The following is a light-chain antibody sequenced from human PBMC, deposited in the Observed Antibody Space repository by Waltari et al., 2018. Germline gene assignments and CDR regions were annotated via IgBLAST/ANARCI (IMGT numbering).Light chain of an antibody. J-gene: IGKJ1*01. Sequence: IVMSQSPATLSVSSGAGATLSCRASQCVGSKSAWYPLKPGQAPSLLIYAASSRATGIPATFSVSGYGTDFTPTISSQQSDGFAVYYGQQYHNWLPWTFRQGTKVEIK. V-gene: IGKV3D-15*01. CDR2: AAS. CDR1: QCVGSK. CDR3: QQYHNWLPWT.